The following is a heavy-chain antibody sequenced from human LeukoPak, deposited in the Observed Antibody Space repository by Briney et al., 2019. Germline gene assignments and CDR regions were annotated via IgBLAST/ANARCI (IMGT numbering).Heavy chain of an antibody. CDR3: ARKVPGYSSSWSDAFDI. CDR1: GGSISRYY. D-gene: IGHD6-13*01. CDR2: IYYSGST. J-gene: IGHJ3*02. V-gene: IGHV4-59*01. Sequence: SETLSLTCTVSGGSISRYYWSWIRQPPGKGLEWIGYIYYSGSTNYNPSLKSRVTISVDTSKNQFSLKLSSVTAADTAVYYCARKVPGYSSSWSDAFDIWGQGTMVTVSS.